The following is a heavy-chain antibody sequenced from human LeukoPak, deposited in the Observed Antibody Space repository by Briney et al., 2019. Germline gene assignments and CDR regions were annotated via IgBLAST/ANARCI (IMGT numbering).Heavy chain of an antibody. J-gene: IGHJ4*02. D-gene: IGHD3-10*01. V-gene: IGHV3-74*01. CDR1: GFTFSSHW. Sequence: GGSLRLSCAASGFTFSSHWMHWVRQAPGKGLVWVSRIDSGGGSTIDADSVKGRFTISRDNAKNTLYLQMNSLRAEDTAVYYCVREGYGPGNYPFDYWGQGTLVTVSS. CDR2: IDSGGGST. CDR3: VREGYGPGNYPFDY.